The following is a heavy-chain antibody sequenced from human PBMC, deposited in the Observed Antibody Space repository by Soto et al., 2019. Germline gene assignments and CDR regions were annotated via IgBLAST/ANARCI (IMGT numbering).Heavy chain of an antibody. J-gene: IGHJ4*02. D-gene: IGHD3-22*01. CDR3: AKVAMIVVPGEPFDY. CDR1: GVYMISYY. CDR2: IYYAGST. Sequence: TSETLSLTCTVSGVYMISYYWSWIRQPPGRGLEWIGFIYYAGSTKYNPSLNSRVTISVDTSKNQFSLTVTSVTAADTAVYYCAKVAMIVVPGEPFDYWGQGTLVTVSS. V-gene: IGHV4-59*08.